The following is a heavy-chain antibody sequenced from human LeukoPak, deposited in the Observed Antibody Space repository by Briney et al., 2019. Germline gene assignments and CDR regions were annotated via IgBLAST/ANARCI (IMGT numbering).Heavy chain of an antibody. J-gene: IGHJ6*02. V-gene: IGHV1-69*13. CDR2: IIPIFGTA. CDR1: GGTFSSYA. Sequence: ASVKVSCKASGGTFSSYAISWVRQAPGQGLEWMGGIIPIFGTANYAQKFQGRVTITADESTSTAYMELSSLRSEDTAVYYCAGAHFWSGYYYYHYGMDVWGQGTTVTVSS. CDR3: AGAHFWSGYYYYHYGMDV. D-gene: IGHD3-3*02.